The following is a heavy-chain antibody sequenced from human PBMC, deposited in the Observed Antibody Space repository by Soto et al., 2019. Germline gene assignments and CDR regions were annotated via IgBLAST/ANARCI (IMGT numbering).Heavy chain of an antibody. J-gene: IGHJ4*02. D-gene: IGHD3-10*01. V-gene: IGHV4-59*08. CDR1: GGFI. CDR3: ARHNYGSGSTYFDY. Sequence: PSETLSLTCTVSGGFIWGWIRQPPGKGLEWIGYIYYSGSTNYNPSLKSRVTISVDTSKNQFSLKLNSMTAADTAVYYCARHNYGSGSTYFDYWGQGTLVTVSS. CDR2: IYYSGST.